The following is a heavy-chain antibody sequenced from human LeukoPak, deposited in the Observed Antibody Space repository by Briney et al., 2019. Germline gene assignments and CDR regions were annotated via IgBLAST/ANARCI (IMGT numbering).Heavy chain of an antibody. Sequence: PSETLSLTCAVYGGSFSGYYWSWIRQPPGQGLEWIGEINHSGSTNYNPSLKSRVTISVDTSKNQFSLKLSSVTAADTAVYYCARDHLGYSGSYYAFDIWGQGTMVTVSS. V-gene: IGHV4-34*01. CDR1: GGSFSGYY. CDR3: ARDHLGYSGSYYAFDI. J-gene: IGHJ3*02. CDR2: INHSGST. D-gene: IGHD1-26*01.